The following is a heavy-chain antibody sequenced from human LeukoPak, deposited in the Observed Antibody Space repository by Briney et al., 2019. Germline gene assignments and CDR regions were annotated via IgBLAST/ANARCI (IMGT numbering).Heavy chain of an antibody. J-gene: IGHJ4*02. V-gene: IGHV3-49*03. CDR2: IRSKAYGGTT. CDR1: GFTFSSYA. D-gene: IGHD6-19*01. Sequence: PGGSLRLSCAASGFTFSSYAMSWFRQAPGKGLEWVGFIRSKAYGGTTEYAASVKGRFTISRDDSKSIAYLQMNSLKTEDTAVYYCTRDRGSGWYDYWGQGTLVTVSS. CDR3: TRDRGSGWYDY.